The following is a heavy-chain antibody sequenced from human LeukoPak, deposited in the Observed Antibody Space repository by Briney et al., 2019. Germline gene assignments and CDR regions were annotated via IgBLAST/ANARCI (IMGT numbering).Heavy chain of an antibody. Sequence: ASVKVSCKASGYTFTSNGISWVRQAPGQGLEWMGIINPSGGSTSYAQKFQGRVTMTRDMSTSTVYMELSSLRSEDTAVYYCARTHSYGQYNWFGPWGQGTLVTVSS. J-gene: IGHJ5*02. CDR2: INPSGGST. CDR3: ARTHSYGQYNWFGP. CDR1: GYTFTSNG. V-gene: IGHV1-46*01. D-gene: IGHD5-18*01.